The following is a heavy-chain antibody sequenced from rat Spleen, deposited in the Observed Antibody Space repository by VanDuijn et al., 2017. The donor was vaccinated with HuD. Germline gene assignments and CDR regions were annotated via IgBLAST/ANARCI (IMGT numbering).Heavy chain of an antibody. V-gene: IGHV5-29*01. CDR1: GFTFSDYY. CDR3: VRHGYTRYYFDY. J-gene: IGHJ2*01. Sequence: EVQLVESDGGLVQPGKSLKLSCAASGFTFSDYYMAWVRQAPTKGLEWVATISSDGRRNYYRDSVKGLFTISRDNAKSSLYLQMDSLRSEDTASYYCVRHGYTRYYFDYWGQGVMVTVSS. D-gene: IGHD1-9*01. CDR2: ISSDGRRN.